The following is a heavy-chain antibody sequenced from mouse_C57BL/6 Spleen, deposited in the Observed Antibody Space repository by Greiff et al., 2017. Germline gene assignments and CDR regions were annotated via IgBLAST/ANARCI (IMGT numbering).Heavy chain of an antibody. V-gene: IGHV5-4*03. CDR3: ERDFDY. CDR1: GFTFSSYA. CDR2: ISDGGSYT. J-gene: IGHJ2*01. Sequence: EVKLMESGGGLVKPGGSLKLSCAASGFTFSSYAMSWVRQTPEKRLEWVATISDGGSYTNYPDNVKSRFTISSDNSKNTLYLQISHLKSEDTAMYYCERDFDYWGQGTTVTVSS.